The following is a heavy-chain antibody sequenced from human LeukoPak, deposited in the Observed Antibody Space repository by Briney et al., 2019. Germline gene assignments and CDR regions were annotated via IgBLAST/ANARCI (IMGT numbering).Heavy chain of an antibody. CDR3: ARVVLGYCSGGSCYGVDP. Sequence: PSETLSLTCTVSGGSISSGGYYWSWIRQHPGKGLEWIEYIYYSGSTYYNPSLKSRVTISVDTSKNQFSLKLSSVTAADTAVYYCARVVLGYCSGGSCYGVDPWGQGTLVTVSP. J-gene: IGHJ5*02. CDR2: IYYSGST. V-gene: IGHV4-31*03. D-gene: IGHD2-15*01. CDR1: GGSISSGGYY.